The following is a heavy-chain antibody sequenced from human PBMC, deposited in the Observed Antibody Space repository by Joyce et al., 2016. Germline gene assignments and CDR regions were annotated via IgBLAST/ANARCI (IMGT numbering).Heavy chain of an antibody. J-gene: IGHJ3*02. CDR1: GFTFRSYG. Sequence: QVQLVESGGGVVQPGRSLRLSCAASGFTFRSYGMHWVRQAPGKGLEWVAVIWYDGSNKYYADSIKGRVTISRDNYKNTLYLQMDSLRAEDTAVYYCARGVLEWFGAFDIWGQGTMVTVSS. V-gene: IGHV3-33*01. CDR2: IWYDGSNK. CDR3: ARGVLEWFGAFDI. D-gene: IGHD3-3*01.